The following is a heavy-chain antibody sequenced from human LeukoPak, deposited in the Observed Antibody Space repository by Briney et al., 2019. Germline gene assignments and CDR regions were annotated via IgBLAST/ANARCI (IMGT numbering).Heavy chain of an antibody. CDR3: ARALHSSSSR. CDR2: ISYDGSNK. J-gene: IGHJ4*02. V-gene: IGHV3-30*01. CDR1: GFTFSSYA. D-gene: IGHD6-6*01. Sequence: PGRSLRLSCAASGFTFSSYAMHWVRQAPGKGPEWVAVISYDGSNKYYADSVKGRFTISRDNSKNTLYLQMNSLRAEDTAVYYCARALHSSSSRWGQGTLVTVSS.